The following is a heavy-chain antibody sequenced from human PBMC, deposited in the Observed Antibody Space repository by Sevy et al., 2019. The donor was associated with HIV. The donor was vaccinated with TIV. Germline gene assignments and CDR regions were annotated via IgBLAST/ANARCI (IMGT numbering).Heavy chain of an antibody. D-gene: IGHD2-15*01. CDR1: GFTTRTYN. V-gene: IGHV3-21*01. J-gene: IGHJ6*02. CDR3: ARDLVIPATTDYFYYGMDV. Sequence: GGSLRLSCAASGFTTRTYNMTWVPKAPGKGREWSPSFSIRIPYIYYKDTVKARLTIARDNAKNSRYLQMGSLRAEDTAVYYCARDLVIPATTDYFYYGMDVWGQGTTVTVSS. CDR2: FSIRIPYI.